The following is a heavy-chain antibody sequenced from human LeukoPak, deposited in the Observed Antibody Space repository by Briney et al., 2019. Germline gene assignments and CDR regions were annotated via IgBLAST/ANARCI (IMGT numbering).Heavy chain of an antibody. D-gene: IGHD4-17*01. CDR1: GDSISSSY. CDR3: ARHWGDYGEHFDY. Sequence: PSETLSLTCTVSGDSISSSYWNWIRQTPGKGLEWIGYISASGNTNYNPSLKSRIIISVDMSKNQFSLKLSSVTAADTAVYYCARHWGDYGEHFDYWGQGTLVTVSS. CDR2: ISASGNT. J-gene: IGHJ4*02. V-gene: IGHV4-4*09.